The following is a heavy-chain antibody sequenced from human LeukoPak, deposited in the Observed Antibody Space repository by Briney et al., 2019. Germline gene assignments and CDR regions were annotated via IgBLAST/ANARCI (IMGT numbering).Heavy chain of an antibody. CDR3: ARGSSSSTEFDY. J-gene: IGHJ4*02. D-gene: IGHD6-13*01. V-gene: IGHV4-4*07. Sequence: SETLSLTCTVSGGSMSGYYWSWIRQPAGKGLEWIGRIYSSGSTNYSPSLQSRVTISVDKSKNQFSLKVSSVTAADTAVYYCARGSSSSTEFDYWGQGTLVTVSS. CDR2: IYSSGST. CDR1: GGSMSGYY.